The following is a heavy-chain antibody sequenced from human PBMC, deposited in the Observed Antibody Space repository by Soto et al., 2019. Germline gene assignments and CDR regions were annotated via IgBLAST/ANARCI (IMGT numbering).Heavy chain of an antibody. V-gene: IGHV4-30-4*01. Sequence: SETLSLTCTVSGGSVSSGDHYWSWIRQPPGKGLEWIGYIYYSGATYYNPSLKSRVTMSFDTSENQFSLKLSSVTDADTAMYYCATETSGSSPLHFDFWGQGTLVTVSS. CDR3: ATETSGSSPLHFDF. D-gene: IGHD3-22*01. CDR2: IYYSGAT. J-gene: IGHJ4*02. CDR1: GGSVSSGDHY.